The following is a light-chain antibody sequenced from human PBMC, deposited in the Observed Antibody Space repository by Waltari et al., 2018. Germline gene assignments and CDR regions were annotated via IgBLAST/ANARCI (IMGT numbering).Light chain of an antibody. CDR3: AAWDDSLSAWV. V-gene: IGLV1-47*01. J-gene: IGLJ3*02. Sequence: QSVLTQPPSASGTPGQRVTISCSGRSSHIGSNYVYWYQQLPGTAPKPLIYRKNQRPSGVPDRFSGSKSGTSASLAISGLRSEDEADYYCAAWDDSLSAWVFGGGTKLTVL. CDR2: RKN. CDR1: SSHIGSNY.